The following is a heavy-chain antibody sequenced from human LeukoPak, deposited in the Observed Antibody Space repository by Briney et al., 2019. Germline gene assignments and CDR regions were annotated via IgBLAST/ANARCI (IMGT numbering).Heavy chain of an antibody. V-gene: IGHV5-51*01. CDR3: ARDGASGGSYYSDY. CDR2: IYPGDFDT. CDR1: GYRFTSHG. Sequence: GESLTISCKGSGYRFTSHGIGWVRQMPGKGLEWMGIIYPGDFDTRYSPSFEGQVTISADKSISTAYLQWSSLKASDTAMYYCARDGASGGSYYSDYWGQGTRVTVSS. J-gene: IGHJ4*02. D-gene: IGHD3-10*01.